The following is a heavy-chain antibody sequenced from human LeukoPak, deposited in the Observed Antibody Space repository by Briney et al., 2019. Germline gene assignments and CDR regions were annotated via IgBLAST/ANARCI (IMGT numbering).Heavy chain of an antibody. V-gene: IGHV3-23*01. CDR2: IRSNRVTT. D-gene: IGHD1-1*01. J-gene: IGHJ5*02. CDR1: GFTFSNYA. Sequence: GGSLRLSCAASGFTFSNYAMSWVRQAPGKGLEWVSAIRSNRVTTYDADSAKGRFTISRDNSKNTLYLEMKSLRADDTAVYYCARVQLSAEGGELDPWGQGTLVIVSS. CDR3: ARVQLSAEGGELDP.